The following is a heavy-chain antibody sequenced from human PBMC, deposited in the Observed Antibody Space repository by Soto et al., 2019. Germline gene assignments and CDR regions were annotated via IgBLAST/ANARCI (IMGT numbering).Heavy chain of an antibody. CDR3: ARVDYGDYEGYYYYYGMDV. D-gene: IGHD4-17*01. V-gene: IGHV1-69*01. CDR1: GGTFSSYA. Sequence: QVQLVQSGAEVKKPGSSVKVSCKASGGTFSSYAISWVRQAPGQGLEWMGGIIPIFGTANYAQKFQGRVTITADESTSTAYMELSSLRSEDTAVYYCARVDYGDYEGYYYYYGMDVWGQGTTVTVSS. J-gene: IGHJ6*02. CDR2: IIPIFGTA.